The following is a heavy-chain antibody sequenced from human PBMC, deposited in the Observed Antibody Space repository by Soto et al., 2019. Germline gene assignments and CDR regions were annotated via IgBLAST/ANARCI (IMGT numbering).Heavy chain of an antibody. CDR2: INLNNGRT. Sequence: QVHLVQSGTEVKKPGASVKVSCKASGYTFSSYGISWVRQAPGQGLEWVGWINLNNGRTNSAQNLPDIVTVSTGTSTSTAFMELRSLRSDDPAVYYCARDINWNVDYWGQGTLGNVSS. V-gene: IGHV1-18*01. CDR3: ARDINWNVDY. CDR1: GYTFSSYG. J-gene: IGHJ4*02. D-gene: IGHD1-1*01.